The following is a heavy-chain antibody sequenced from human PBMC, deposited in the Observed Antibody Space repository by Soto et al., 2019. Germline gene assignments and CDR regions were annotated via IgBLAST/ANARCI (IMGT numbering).Heavy chain of an antibody. V-gene: IGHV1-18*01. Sequence: ASVKVSCKASGYTFTSYGISWVRQAPGQGLEWMGWISAYNGNTNYAQKLQGRVTMTTDTSTSTAYMELRSLRSDDTAVYYCARGIAAAGNPAGYLYYYYYMDVWGKGTTVTVS. J-gene: IGHJ6*03. CDR1: GYTFTSYG. D-gene: IGHD6-13*01. CDR3: ARGIAAAGNPAGYLYYYYYMDV. CDR2: ISAYNGNT.